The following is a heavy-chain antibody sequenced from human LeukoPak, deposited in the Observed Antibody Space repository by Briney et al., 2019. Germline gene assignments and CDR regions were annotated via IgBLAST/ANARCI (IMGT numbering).Heavy chain of an antibody. CDR3: ARQKRARSLSMIVVVERQQGRYYFDY. V-gene: IGHV4-39*01. D-gene: IGHD3-22*01. CDR2: IYYSGST. J-gene: IGHJ4*02. Sequence: SETLSLTCTVSGGSISSSSYYWGWIRQPPGKGLEWIGSIYYSGSTYYNPSLKSRVTISVDTSKNQFSLKLSSVTAADTAVYYCARQKRARSLSMIVVVERQQGRYYFDYWGQGTLVTVSS. CDR1: GGSISSSSYY.